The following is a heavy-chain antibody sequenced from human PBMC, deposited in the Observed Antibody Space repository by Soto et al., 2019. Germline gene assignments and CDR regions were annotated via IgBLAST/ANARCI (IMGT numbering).Heavy chain of an antibody. CDR3: ARDNLSPITIFGVAADAFDI. V-gene: IGHV1-2*04. D-gene: IGHD3-3*01. CDR2: INPNSGGT. Sequence: ASVKVSCKASGYTFTGYYMHWVRQAPGQGLEWMGWINPNSGGTNYAQKFQGWVTMTRDTSISTAYMELSRLRSDDTAVYYCARDNLSPITIFGVAADAFDIWGQGTMVTVSS. CDR1: GYTFTGYY. J-gene: IGHJ3*02.